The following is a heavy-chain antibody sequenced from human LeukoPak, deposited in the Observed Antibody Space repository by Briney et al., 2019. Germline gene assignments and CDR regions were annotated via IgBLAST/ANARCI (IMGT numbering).Heavy chain of an antibody. Sequence: GGSLRLSCAASGFTVSSNYMSWVRQAPGKGLEWVSVIYSGGSTYYADSVKGRFTISRDNSKNTLYLQMNSLRAEDTAVYYCARELGRSYGMDVWGQGTTVTVSS. J-gene: IGHJ6*02. D-gene: IGHD1-14*01. V-gene: IGHV3-66*01. CDR3: ARELGRSYGMDV. CDR1: GFTVSSNY. CDR2: IYSGGST.